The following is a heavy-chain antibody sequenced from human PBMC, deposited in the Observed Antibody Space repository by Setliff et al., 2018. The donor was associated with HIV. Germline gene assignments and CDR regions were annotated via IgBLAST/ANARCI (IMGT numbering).Heavy chain of an antibody. CDR1: GGSIRSSSYY. D-gene: IGHD3-3*01. CDR2: IFYSGTT. Sequence: SETLSLTCTVSGGSIRSSSYYWGWIRQPPGKGLEWIGSIFYSGTTYYNPSLESRVTISVDTSKNQFSLKLSSATATGTAVYYCARHGLRFLACFDYWGQGALVTVSS. V-gene: IGHV4-39*01. CDR3: ARHGLRFLACFDY. J-gene: IGHJ4*02.